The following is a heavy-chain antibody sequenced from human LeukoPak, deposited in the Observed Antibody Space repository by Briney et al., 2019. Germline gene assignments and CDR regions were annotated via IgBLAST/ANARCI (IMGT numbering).Heavy chain of an antibody. V-gene: IGHV3-15*01. CDR2: MKSKPEGGTT. CDR3: TTGNP. Sequence: GGSLRLSCLTSGFTFVNASMSWVRQAPGKGLEWVGLMKSKPEGGTTFYAAPVRGRFTISRDDSRNTPYLQMTSLTIGDTGVYYCTTGNPWGQGTLVTVSS. CDR1: GFTFVNAS. J-gene: IGHJ5*02.